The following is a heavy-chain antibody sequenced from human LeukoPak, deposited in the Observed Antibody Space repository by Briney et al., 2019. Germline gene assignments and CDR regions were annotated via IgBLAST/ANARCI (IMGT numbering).Heavy chain of an antibody. V-gene: IGHV1-2*02. CDR2: ISPNSGGT. CDR3: ARDGDQPGDFDC. Sequence: GASVNVSCKASGYTFTGYYMHWVRQAPGQGLEWMGWISPNSGGTNYAQKFQGRVTITADKSTSTAYMELSSLRSEDTAVYYCARDGDQPGDFDCGDQGTLATASS. CDR1: GYTFTGYY. J-gene: IGHJ4*02. D-gene: IGHD2-2*01.